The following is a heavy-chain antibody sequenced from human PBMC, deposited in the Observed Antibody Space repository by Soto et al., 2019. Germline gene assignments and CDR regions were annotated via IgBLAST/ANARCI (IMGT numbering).Heavy chain of an antibody. J-gene: IGHJ4*02. CDR1: GGSINSGDYY. D-gene: IGHD3-10*01. CDR3: AREVGADHFDY. V-gene: IGHV4-30-4*01. CDR2: IHYSGIT. Sequence: QVQLQESGPGLVKPSQTLSLTCTVSGGSINSGDYYWTWIRQHPGKGLEGIGYIHYSGITYYNPSLKSRVTISVDTSKNQFSLKLSSVTAADTAVYYCAREVGADHFDYWGQGTLVTVSS.